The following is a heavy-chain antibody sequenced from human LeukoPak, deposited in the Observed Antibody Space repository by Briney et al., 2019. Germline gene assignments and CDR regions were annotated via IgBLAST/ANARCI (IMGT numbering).Heavy chain of an antibody. CDR1: GYSFTSYW. J-gene: IGHJ4*02. CDR2: IYPGDSDT. D-gene: IGHD3-10*01. V-gene: IGHV5-51*01. CDR3: ARSSAMTYNGPRDY. Sequence: GESLQISCKGSGYSFTSYWIGWVRQMPGKGLEWIGIIYPGDSDTRYSPSFQGQVTISADKSISTALLQWSSLQASDTAMYYCARSSAMTYNGPRDYWGQGTLVTVSS.